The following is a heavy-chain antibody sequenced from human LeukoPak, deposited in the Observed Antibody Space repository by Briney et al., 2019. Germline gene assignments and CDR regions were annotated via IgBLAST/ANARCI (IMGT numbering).Heavy chain of an antibody. Sequence: SETLSLTCTVSGYSISSGYYWGWIRQPPGKGLEWIGSIYHSGSTYYNPSLKSRVTISVDTSKNQFSLKLSSVTAADTAVYYCARGGRWYYYDSSGYWKDWFDPWGQGTLVTVSS. V-gene: IGHV4-38-2*02. CDR1: GYSISSGYY. CDR3: ARGGRWYYYDSSGYWKDWFDP. J-gene: IGHJ5*02. D-gene: IGHD3-22*01. CDR2: IYHSGST.